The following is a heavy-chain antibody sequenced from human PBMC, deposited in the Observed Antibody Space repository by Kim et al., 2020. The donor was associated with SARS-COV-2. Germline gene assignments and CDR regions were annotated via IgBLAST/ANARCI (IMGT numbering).Heavy chain of an antibody. J-gene: IGHJ5*02. CDR3: ARRGIAAAGWFDP. V-gene: IGHV4-34*01. D-gene: IGHD6-13*01. Sequence: NPSPKSRVTISVDTSKNQFALKLSSVTAADTAVYYCARRGIAAAGWFDPWGQGTLVTVSS.